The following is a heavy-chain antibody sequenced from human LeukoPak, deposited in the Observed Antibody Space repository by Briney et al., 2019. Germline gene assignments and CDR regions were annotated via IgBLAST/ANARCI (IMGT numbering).Heavy chain of an antibody. Sequence: PGGSLRLSCAASGFTFSSYSMNWVRQAPGKGLEWVSYISSSSSTIYYADSVKGRFTISRDNAKNSLYLQMNSLRAEDTAVYYCATSETKRYSSGWYLFDYWGQGTLVTVSS. J-gene: IGHJ4*02. CDR3: ATSETKRYSSGWYLFDY. V-gene: IGHV3-48*01. CDR1: GFTFSSYS. CDR2: ISSSSSTI. D-gene: IGHD6-19*01.